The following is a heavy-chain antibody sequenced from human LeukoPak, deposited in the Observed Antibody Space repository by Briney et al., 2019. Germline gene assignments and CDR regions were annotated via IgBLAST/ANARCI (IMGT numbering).Heavy chain of an antibody. CDR3: ARDPSSVPLYFFDH. D-gene: IGHD2-2*01. Sequence: ASVKVSCKASGYTFRGNYIHWVRQAPGQGLEWMGWIDANNGDTKSAQKFQGRVTMSRDTSISTAYMDLGSLRPDDAAVYHCARDPSSVPLYFFDHWGQETLVTVS. CDR2: IDANNGDT. V-gene: IGHV1-2*02. J-gene: IGHJ4*02. CDR1: GYTFRGNY.